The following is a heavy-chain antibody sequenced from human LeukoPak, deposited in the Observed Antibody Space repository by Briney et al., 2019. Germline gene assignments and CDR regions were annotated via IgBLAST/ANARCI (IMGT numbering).Heavy chain of an antibody. V-gene: IGHV4-34*01. Sequence: SETLSLTCAVYGGSFSGYYWSWIRQPPGKGLEWIGEINHSGSTNYNPSLKSRVTITVDTSKNQFSLKLSSVTAADTAVYYCARGQPWFDPWGQGTLVTVSS. D-gene: IGHD2-2*01. CDR1: GGSFSGYY. J-gene: IGHJ5*02. CDR3: ARGQPWFDP. CDR2: INHSGST.